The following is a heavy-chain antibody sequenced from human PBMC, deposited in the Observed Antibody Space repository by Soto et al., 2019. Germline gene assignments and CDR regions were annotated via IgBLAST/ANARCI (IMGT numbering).Heavy chain of an antibody. Sequence: QVQLVQSGSEVKMPGSSVKVSCKTSGETFNSYAINWVRQAPGQGLEWMGGIIAIIGKTNYAQKFKGRVTITADESTSTAYMELSSLRSEDAAVYYCAKATIQVSRCYVGLDPWGQGTLVTVSS. CDR3: AKATIQVSRCYVGLDP. CDR2: IIAIIGKT. CDR1: GETFNSYA. D-gene: IGHD3-16*01. V-gene: IGHV1-69*13. J-gene: IGHJ5*02.